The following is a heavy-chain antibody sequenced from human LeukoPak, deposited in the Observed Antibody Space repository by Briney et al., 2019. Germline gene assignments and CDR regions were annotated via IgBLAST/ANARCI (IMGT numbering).Heavy chain of an antibody. V-gene: IGHV3-7*04. CDR1: GFMFSSFW. CDR2: IKEDGSMQ. Sequence: GGSLRLSCAASGFMFSSFWMSWVRQAPGKGRGWVAHIKEDGSMQSYVDSVKGRFTISRDNAKNSVYLQMNSLRAEDTAVYYCARVVTWFDPWGQGSLVTVSS. CDR3: ARVVTWFDP. J-gene: IGHJ5*02.